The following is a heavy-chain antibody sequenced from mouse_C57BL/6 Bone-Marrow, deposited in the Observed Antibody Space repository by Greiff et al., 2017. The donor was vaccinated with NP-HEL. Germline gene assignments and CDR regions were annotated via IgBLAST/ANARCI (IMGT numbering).Heavy chain of an antibody. CDR1: GFTFSSYG. J-gene: IGHJ1*03. Sequence: EVKVVESGGDLVKPGGSLKLSCAASGFTFSSYGMSWVRQTPDKRLEWVATISSGGSYTYYPDSVKGRFTISRDNAKNTRYLQRSSLKSEDTAMYYCARRGTVVASYWYFDVWGTGTTVTVSS. V-gene: IGHV5-6*02. CDR3: ARRGTVVASYWYFDV. CDR2: ISSGGSYT. D-gene: IGHD1-1*01.